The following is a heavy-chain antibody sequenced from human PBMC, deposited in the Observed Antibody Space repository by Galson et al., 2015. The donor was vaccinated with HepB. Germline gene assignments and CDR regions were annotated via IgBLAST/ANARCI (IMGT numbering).Heavy chain of an antibody. V-gene: IGHV1-69*10. CDR1: GGTFSSYA. D-gene: IGHD3-22*01. CDR3: ARDLGYDSSGYYYYYGMDV. J-gene: IGHJ6*02. CDR2: IIPIFGIA. Sequence: SVKVSCKASGGTFSSYAISWVRQAPGQGLEWMGGIIPIFGIANYAQKFQGRVTITADKSASTAYMELSSLRSEDTAVYYCARDLGYDSSGYYYYYGMDVWGQGTTVTVSS.